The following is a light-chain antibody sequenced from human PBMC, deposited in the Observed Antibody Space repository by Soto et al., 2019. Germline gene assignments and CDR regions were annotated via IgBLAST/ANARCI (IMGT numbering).Light chain of an antibody. V-gene: IGKV1-6*01. CDR3: LQDYNYPRT. Sequence: AIQNTQSPSSLSANVGDRVTITCRSSQGIRTDLGWYQQKPGKAPKLLIYGASSLQSEVPSRFSGSGSGTDFTLTISSLQPEDFATYYCLQDYNYPRTFGQGTKVDIK. CDR1: QGIRTD. J-gene: IGKJ1*01. CDR2: GAS.